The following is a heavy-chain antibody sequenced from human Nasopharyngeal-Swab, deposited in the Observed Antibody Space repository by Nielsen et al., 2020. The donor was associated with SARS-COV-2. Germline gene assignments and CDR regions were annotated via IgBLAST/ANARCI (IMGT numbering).Heavy chain of an antibody. Sequence: GESLKISCAASGFTFSDYYMSWIRHAPGKGLVWVSRLKTDGSDTRYADSVKGRFTISRDNAKNSLYLQMNSLRAEGTALYYCAKGTYYYGSGVDYWGQGTLVTVSS. CDR1: GFTFSDYY. J-gene: IGHJ4*02. V-gene: IGHV3-74*01. D-gene: IGHD3-10*01. CDR2: LKTDGSDT. CDR3: AKGTYYYGSGVDY.